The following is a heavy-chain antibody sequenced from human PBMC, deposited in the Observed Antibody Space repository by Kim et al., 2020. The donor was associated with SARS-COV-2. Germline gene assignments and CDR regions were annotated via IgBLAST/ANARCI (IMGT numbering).Heavy chain of an antibody. CDR2: IYYSGST. CDR1: GGSISSSSYY. CDR3: ARHKITYYDILTGYYKPDFDY. J-gene: IGHJ4*02. Sequence: SETLSLTCTVSGGSISSSSYYWGWIRQPPGKGLEWIGSIYYSGSTYYNPSLKSRVTISVDTSKNQFSLKLSSVTAADTAVYYCARHKITYYDILTGYYKPDFDYWGQGTLVTVSS. V-gene: IGHV4-39*01. D-gene: IGHD3-9*01.